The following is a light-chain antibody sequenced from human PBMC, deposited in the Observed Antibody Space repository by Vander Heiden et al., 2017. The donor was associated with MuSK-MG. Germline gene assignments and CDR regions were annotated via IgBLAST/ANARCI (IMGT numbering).Light chain of an antibody. Sequence: QSALTQPASVSGSPGESITISCTGTSSDVGSYNLVSWYQHHPGKAPKLMIYEGSKRPSGVSNRFSGSKSGNTASLTIPGLQAEDEADYSCCSYAGSFYVFGIGTKVTVL. CDR1: SSDVGSYNL. CDR3: CSYAGSFYV. J-gene: IGLJ1*01. V-gene: IGLV2-23*01. CDR2: EGS.